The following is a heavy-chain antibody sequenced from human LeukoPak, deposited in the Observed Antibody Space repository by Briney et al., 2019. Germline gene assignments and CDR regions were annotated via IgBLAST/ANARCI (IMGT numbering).Heavy chain of an antibody. CDR1: AYTFTGYY. CDR3: ARDGGHSGSDAFDI. D-gene: IGHD1-26*01. J-gene: IGHJ3*02. Sequence: GASVKVSCKASAYTFTGYYMHWVRQAPGQGLEWMGWINPNSGDTNYAQKIQGRVTMTRDTSTSTAYMELSRLSSDDTAVYYCARDGGHSGSDAFDIWGQGTMVTVSS. V-gene: IGHV1-2*02. CDR2: INPNSGDT.